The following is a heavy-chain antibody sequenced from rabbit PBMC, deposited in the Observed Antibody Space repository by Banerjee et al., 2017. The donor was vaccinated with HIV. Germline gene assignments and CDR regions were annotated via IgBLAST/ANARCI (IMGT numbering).Heavy chain of an antibody. J-gene: IGHJ4*01. CDR2: INAVTGKA. Sequence: QSLEESGGDLVKPGASLTVTCTASGFSFSRSYYMWWVRQAPGKGLEWIACINAVTGKAVYASWAKGRFTFSRTSSTTVTLQLSSLTAADTATYFCARETDSGWGVVSFYFNLWGPGTLVTVS. CDR1: GFSFSRSYY. D-gene: IGHD4-1*01. CDR3: ARETDSGWGVVSFYFNL. V-gene: IGHV1S40*01.